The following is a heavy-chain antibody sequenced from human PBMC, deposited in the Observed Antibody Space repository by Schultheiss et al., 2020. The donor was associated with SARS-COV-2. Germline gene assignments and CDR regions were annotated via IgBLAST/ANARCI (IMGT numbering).Heavy chain of an antibody. CDR3: ARAAVAGPFDY. D-gene: IGHD6-19*01. Sequence: ASVKVSCKASGYTFTGYYMHWVRQAPGQGLEWMGWISAYNGNTNYAQKLQGRVTMTTDTSTSTAYMELRSLRSDDTAVYYCARAAVAGPFDYWGQGTLVTVSS. V-gene: IGHV1-18*04. CDR2: ISAYNGNT. CDR1: GYTFTGYY. J-gene: IGHJ4*02.